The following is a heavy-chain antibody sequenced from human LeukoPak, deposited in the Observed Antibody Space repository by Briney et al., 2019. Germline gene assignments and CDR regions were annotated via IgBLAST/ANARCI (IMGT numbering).Heavy chain of an antibody. CDR3: ARHVVSLPSAARPLHFDY. J-gene: IGHJ4*02. V-gene: IGHV4-39*01. Sequence: SETLSLTCTVSGGAISSSSYYWGWIRQPPGKGLEWIGSIYYSGSTYYNPSLKSRVTISVDTSKNQFSLKLSSVTAADTAVYYCARHVVSLPSAARPLHFDYWGQGTLVTVSS. D-gene: IGHD2-2*01. CDR2: IYYSGST. CDR1: GGAISSSSYY.